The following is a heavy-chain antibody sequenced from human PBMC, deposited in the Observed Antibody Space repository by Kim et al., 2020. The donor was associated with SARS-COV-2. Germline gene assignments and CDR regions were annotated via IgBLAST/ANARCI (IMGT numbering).Heavy chain of an antibody. CDR3: ARTDIVVVPAAMTMYNWFDP. D-gene: IGHD2-2*01. Sequence: RVTISVDTSKNQFSLKLSSVTAADTAVYYCARTDIVVVPAAMTMYNWFDPWGQGTLVTVSS. V-gene: IGHV4-34*01. J-gene: IGHJ5*02.